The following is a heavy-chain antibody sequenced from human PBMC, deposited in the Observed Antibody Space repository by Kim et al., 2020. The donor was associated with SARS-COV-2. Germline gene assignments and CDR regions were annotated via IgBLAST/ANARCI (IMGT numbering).Heavy chain of an antibody. V-gene: IGHV1-2*06. CDR2: INPNSGGT. Sequence: ASVKVSCKASGYTFTGYYMHWVRQAPGQGLEWMGRINPNSGGTNYAQKFQGRVTMTRDTSISTAYMELSRLRSDDTAVYYCAREWQLELLYTEMYNWFDPWGQGTLVTVSS. CDR3: AREWQLELLYTEMYNWFDP. CDR1: GYTFTGYY. D-gene: IGHD1-7*01. J-gene: IGHJ5*02.